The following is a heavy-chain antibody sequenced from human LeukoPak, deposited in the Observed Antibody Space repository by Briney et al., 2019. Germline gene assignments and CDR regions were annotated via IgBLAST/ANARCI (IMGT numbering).Heavy chain of an antibody. J-gene: IGHJ6*02. Sequence: GESLKISCKGSGYSFTSHWIGWVRQMPGKGLERMGIIYPGDSDTRNSPSFQGHVTISADKSISTAYLQWSSLKASDTATYYCARIQGYCSSTNCLGMDVWGQGTTVTVSS. D-gene: IGHD2-2*01. CDR1: GYSFTSHW. V-gene: IGHV5-51*01. CDR2: IYPGDSDT. CDR3: ARIQGYCSSTNCLGMDV.